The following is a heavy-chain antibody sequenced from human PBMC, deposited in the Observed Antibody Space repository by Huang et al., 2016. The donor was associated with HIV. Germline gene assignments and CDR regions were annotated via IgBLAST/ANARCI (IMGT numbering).Heavy chain of an antibody. V-gene: IGHV3-30*04. J-gene: IGHJ6*03. Sequence: QVQLVESGGGVVQPGRSLRLSCAASRFTFSNYALHWVRQGSGKGLEWVAVISYEGRNKYYADSVKGRFTSSRDNSKNTLYLQMNSLRAEDTAVYYCARDLWLRDLYYYYYMDVWGKGTTVTVSS. D-gene: IGHD5-12*01. CDR1: RFTFSNYA. CDR2: ISYEGRNK. CDR3: ARDLWLRDLYYYYYMDV.